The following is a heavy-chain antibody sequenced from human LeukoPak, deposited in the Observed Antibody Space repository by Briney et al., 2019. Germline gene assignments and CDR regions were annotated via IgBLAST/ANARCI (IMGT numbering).Heavy chain of an antibody. Sequence: GGSLRLSCAASGFTFSSYGMSWVHQTPGKGLEWVAATSSSDAGTYHADSVRGRFTISRDNSKNTLYLQMNSLRAEDTAVYYCAGGGFGETMYYFDYWGQGTLVTVSS. J-gene: IGHJ4*02. CDR2: TSSSDAGT. CDR3: AGGGFGETMYYFDY. V-gene: IGHV3-23*01. D-gene: IGHD3-10*01. CDR1: GFTFSSYG.